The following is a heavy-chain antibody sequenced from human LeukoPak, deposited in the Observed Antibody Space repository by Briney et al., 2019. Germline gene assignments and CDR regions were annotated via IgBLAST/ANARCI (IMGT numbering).Heavy chain of an antibody. CDR2: LGGDGVNK. CDR3: ARTVAGDF. J-gene: IGHJ4*02. CDR1: GFTFSNYA. D-gene: IGHD1-1*01. V-gene: IGHV3-23*01. Sequence: GGYLRLSCAASGFTFSNYAMNWVRQAPGEGLEWASSLGGDGVNKYYADSVKGRFTISRDNAKNTLYLQMNSLRAEDTAIYYCARTVAGDFWGQGTLVTVSS.